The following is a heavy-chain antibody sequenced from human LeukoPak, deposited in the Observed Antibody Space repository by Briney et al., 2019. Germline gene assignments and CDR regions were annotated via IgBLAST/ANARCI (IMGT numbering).Heavy chain of an antibody. V-gene: IGHV3-48*03. CDR3: ARDLAIVVVVAADGMDV. CDR1: GFTFSSYE. D-gene: IGHD2-15*01. Sequence: GGSLRLSCAASGFTFSSYEMNWVRQAPGKGLEWVSYISSSGSTIYYADSVKGRFTISRDNAKNSLYLQMNSLRAEDTAVYYCARDLAIVVVVAADGMDVWGQGTTVTVSS. J-gene: IGHJ6*02. CDR2: ISSSGSTI.